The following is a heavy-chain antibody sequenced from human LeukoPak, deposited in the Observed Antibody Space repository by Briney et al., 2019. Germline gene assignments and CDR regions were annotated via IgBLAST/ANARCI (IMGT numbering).Heavy chain of an antibody. CDR3: ARGYGSGSYLPLIAS. CDR1: GGSFSGYY. V-gene: IGHV4-34*01. Sequence: SETLSLTCAVYGGSFSGYYWSWIRQPPGRGLEWIGEINHSGSTNYNPSPKRRLTISLDTTKNQFSLKLSSVTAADTAMYYGARGYGSGSYLPLIASWGQGILVTVSS. D-gene: IGHD3-10*01. J-gene: IGHJ4*02. CDR2: INHSGST.